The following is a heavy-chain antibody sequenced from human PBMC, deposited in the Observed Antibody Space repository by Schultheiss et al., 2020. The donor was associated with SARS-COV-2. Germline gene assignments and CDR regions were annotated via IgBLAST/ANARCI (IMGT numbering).Heavy chain of an antibody. V-gene: IGHV3-33*01. CDR1: GFTFSSYA. J-gene: IGHJ6*02. CDR3: ARDTQNPYYYYGMDV. CDR2: IWYDGSNK. Sequence: GGSLRLSCAASGFTFSSYAMSWVRQAPGKGLEWVAVIWYDGSNKYYADSVKGRFTISRDNSKNTLYLQMNSLRAEDTAVYYCARDTQNPYYYYGMDVWGQGTTVTVSS. D-gene: IGHD1-14*01.